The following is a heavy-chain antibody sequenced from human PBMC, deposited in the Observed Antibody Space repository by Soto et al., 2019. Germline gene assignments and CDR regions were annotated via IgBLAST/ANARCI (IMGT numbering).Heavy chain of an antibody. D-gene: IGHD3-22*01. CDR2: INHSGST. V-gene: IGHV4-34*01. CDR3: ARDYYDSSGYYNYWYFDL. CDR1: GGSFSGYY. Sequence: QVQLQQWGAGLLKPSETLSLTCAVYGGSFSGYYWSWIRQPPGKGLEWIGEINHSGSTNYNPSLKSLVTIAVDTSKNQFSLKLSSVTAADTAVYYCARDYYDSSGYYNYWYFDLWGRGTLVTVSS. J-gene: IGHJ2*01.